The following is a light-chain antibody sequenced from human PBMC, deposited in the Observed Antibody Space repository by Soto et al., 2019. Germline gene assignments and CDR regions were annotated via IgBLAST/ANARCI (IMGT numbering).Light chain of an antibody. CDR3: SSFAGSGNHVV. CDR2: GVN. J-gene: IGLJ2*01. V-gene: IGLV2-8*01. Sequence: QSALTQPPSASGSPGQSVTISCTGTSSDVGGYNYVSWYQQHPGKAPKLIIYGVNKRPSGVPDRFSGSKSGNTASLTVSGLQAEDEADYSCSSFAGSGNHVVFGGWTKLTVL. CDR1: SSDVGGYNY.